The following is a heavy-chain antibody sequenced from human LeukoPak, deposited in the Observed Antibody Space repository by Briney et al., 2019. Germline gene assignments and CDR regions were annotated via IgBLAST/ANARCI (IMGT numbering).Heavy chain of an antibody. CDR3: ARDYPLRSKRVAFDI. V-gene: IGHV3-66*02. CDR2: IYSGGST. D-gene: IGHD2/OR15-2a*01. J-gene: IGHJ3*02. CDR1: GFTASSNY. Sequence: GGSLRLSCAASGFTASSNYMSWVRQAPGKGLEWVSVIYSGGSTYYADSVKGRFTISRDNTKNTLYLQMNSLRAEDTAVYYCARDYPLRSKRVAFDIWGQGTMVTVSS.